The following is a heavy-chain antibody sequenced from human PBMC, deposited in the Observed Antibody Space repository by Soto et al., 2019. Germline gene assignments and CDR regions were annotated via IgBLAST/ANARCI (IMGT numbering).Heavy chain of an antibody. CDR2: FIPMFNRP. Sequence: QVQLVQSGAEVKKPGSSVKVSCKASGGTFSSYAISWVRQAPGQGLEWMGGFIPMFNRPHSARKFQGRVTITADESTSKAYMDLSSLRSEDTAVDYCARGQFHHVSNYYYALDVWGQGTTVTVSS. V-gene: IGHV1-69*01. CDR1: GGTFSSYA. CDR3: ARGQFHHVSNYYYALDV. J-gene: IGHJ6*02.